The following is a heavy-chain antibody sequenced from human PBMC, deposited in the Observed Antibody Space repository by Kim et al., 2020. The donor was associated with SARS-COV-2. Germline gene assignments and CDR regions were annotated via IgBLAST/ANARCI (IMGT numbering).Heavy chain of an antibody. Sequence: SETLSLTCTVSGGFIGSFYWSWIRQPAGKGLEWIGRIQTSGSSNYNPSLKSRVTMSVDTSKNQFSLKLSSVTAADTAVYYCAREGAAFGVDISHPLYGMDVWGQGTTVTVSS. D-gene: IGHD3-3*01. J-gene: IGHJ6*02. V-gene: IGHV4-4*07. CDR1: GGFIGSFY. CDR3: AREGAAFGVDISHPLYGMDV. CDR2: IQTSGSS.